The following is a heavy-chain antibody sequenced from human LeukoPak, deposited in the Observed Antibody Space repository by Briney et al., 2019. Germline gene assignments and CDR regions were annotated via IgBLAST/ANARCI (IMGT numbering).Heavy chain of an antibody. D-gene: IGHD3-10*01. J-gene: IGHJ4*02. CDR1: GGSFSGYS. Sequence: PSETLSLTCAVYGGSFSGYSWNWIRQPPVKGLEWIGEINHSGGTNYNPSLKSRVTISVDTSKKQFSLKLSSVTAADTAVYYCARGVDYYGVWGQGTLVTVTS. CDR2: INHSGGT. CDR3: ARGVDYYGV. V-gene: IGHV4-34*01.